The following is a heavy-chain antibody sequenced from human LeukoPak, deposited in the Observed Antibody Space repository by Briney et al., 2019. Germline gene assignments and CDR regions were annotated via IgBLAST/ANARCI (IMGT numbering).Heavy chain of an antibody. CDR3: ARAPGMYYYDSSGYYLD. V-gene: IGHV4-59*01. Sequence: KPSETLSLTCTVSGGSISSYYWSWIRQPPGKGLEWIGYIYYSGSTNYNPSLKSRATISVDTSKNQFSLKLSSVTAADTAVYYCARAPGMYYYDSSGYYLDWGQGTLVTVSS. J-gene: IGHJ4*02. CDR1: GGSISSYY. D-gene: IGHD3-22*01. CDR2: IYYSGST.